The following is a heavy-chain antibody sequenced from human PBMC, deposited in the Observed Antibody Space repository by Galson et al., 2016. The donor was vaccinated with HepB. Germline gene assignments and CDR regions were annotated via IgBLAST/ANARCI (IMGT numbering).Heavy chain of an antibody. D-gene: IGHD2-21*01. CDR2: INAGNGNT. CDR1: GYTFTSYA. V-gene: IGHV1-3*01. CDR3: ARDATRGGDFDY. J-gene: IGHJ4*02. Sequence: SVKVSCKASGYTFTSYAMHWVRQAPGQRLEWMGWINAGNGNTKYSQKFQGRVTITRDTSASTAYMELSSLRSEDTAVYYCARDATRGGDFDYWAQGTLVIVSS.